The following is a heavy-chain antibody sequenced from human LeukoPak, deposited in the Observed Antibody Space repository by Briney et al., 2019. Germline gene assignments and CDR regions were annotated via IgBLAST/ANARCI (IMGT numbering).Heavy chain of an antibody. CDR1: GFTFSSYG. V-gene: IGHV3-33*01. Sequence: PGRSLRLSCAASGFTFSSYGMHWVRQAPGKGLEWVAVIWYDGSNKYYADSVKGRFTISRDNSKNTLYLQMNSLRAEDTAVYYCAREEAGCSGGSCYSFDYWGQGTPVTVSS. CDR3: AREEAGCSGGSCYSFDY. D-gene: IGHD2-15*01. J-gene: IGHJ4*02. CDR2: IWYDGSNK.